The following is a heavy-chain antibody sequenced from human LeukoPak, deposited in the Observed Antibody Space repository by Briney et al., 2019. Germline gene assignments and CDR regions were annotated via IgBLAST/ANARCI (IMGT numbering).Heavy chain of an antibody. V-gene: IGHV3-66*01. Sequence: GGSPRLSCAASGFTVSSSYISRVRQAPGKGLEWVSVIYSDGSTYYADSVKGRFTISRDNSKNTLYLQMNSLRAEDTAVYYCASFVVFYGSGSYYFDYWGQGTLVTVSS. CDR1: GFTVSSSY. CDR3: ASFVVFYGSGSYYFDY. CDR2: IYSDGST. J-gene: IGHJ4*02. D-gene: IGHD3-10*01.